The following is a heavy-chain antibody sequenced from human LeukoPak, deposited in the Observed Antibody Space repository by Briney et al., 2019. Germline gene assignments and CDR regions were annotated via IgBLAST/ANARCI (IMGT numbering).Heavy chain of an antibody. V-gene: IGHV3-48*02. Sequence: PGGSLRLSCGASGVTFSSYSMNWVRQAPGKGLEWVSNISSSSSTIYYADSVKGRFTISRDNAKNSLFLQMNSLRDEDTAVYYCARQWYYYDSSGHYHHSFDIWGQGTMVTVSS. D-gene: IGHD3-22*01. CDR2: ISSSSSTI. CDR3: ARQWYYYDSSGHYHHSFDI. CDR1: GVTFSSYS. J-gene: IGHJ3*02.